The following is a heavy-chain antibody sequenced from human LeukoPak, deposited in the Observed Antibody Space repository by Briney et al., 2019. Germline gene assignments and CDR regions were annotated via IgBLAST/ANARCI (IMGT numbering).Heavy chain of an antibody. D-gene: IGHD3-22*01. CDR3: ARDRDSSGYYSG. CDR2: IYYSGST. CDR1: GGSISSGGYY. J-gene: IGHJ4*02. Sequence: SETLSLTCTVSGGSISSGGYYWSCIRQHPGKGLEWFGYIYYSGSTYYNPSLKSRVTISVDTSKNQFSLKLSSVTAADTAVYYCARDRDSSGYYSGWGQGTLVTVSS. V-gene: IGHV4-31*03.